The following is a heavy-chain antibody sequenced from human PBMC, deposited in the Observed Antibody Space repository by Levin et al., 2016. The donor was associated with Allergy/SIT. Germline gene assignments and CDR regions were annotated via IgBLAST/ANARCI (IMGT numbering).Heavy chain of an antibody. Sequence: SETLSLTCTVSGGSISTYYWSWIRQPPGKGLEWIGYXYNSGITNYNPSLKSRVTISVDTSKNQFSLKVNSVTAADTAVYYCARATKTRAYSSGWYELGYYSDHWGQGALVTVSS. J-gene: IGHJ4*02. CDR2: XYNSGIT. V-gene: IGHV4-59*01. D-gene: IGHD6-19*01. CDR3: ARATKTRAYSSGWYELGYYSDH. CDR1: GGSISTYY.